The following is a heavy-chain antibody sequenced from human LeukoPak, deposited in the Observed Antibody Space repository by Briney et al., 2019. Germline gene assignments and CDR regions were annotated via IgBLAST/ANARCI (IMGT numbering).Heavy chain of an antibody. V-gene: IGHV4-59*01. Sequence: SETLSLTCTVSGGSISSYYWSWIRQPPGKGLEWIGYIYYSGSTNYNPSLKSRVTISVDKSKNQFSLKLSSVTAADTAVYSSASWYSSSSFGYFDYWGQGILVTVSS. CDR1: GGSISSYY. CDR3: ASWYSSSSFGYFDY. D-gene: IGHD6-6*01. CDR2: IYYSGST. J-gene: IGHJ4*02.